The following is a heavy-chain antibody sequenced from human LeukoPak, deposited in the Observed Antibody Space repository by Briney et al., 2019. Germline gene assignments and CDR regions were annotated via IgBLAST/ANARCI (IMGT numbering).Heavy chain of an antibody. CDR1: GGSISSYY. J-gene: IGHJ4*02. CDR3: ARGYWDGYNLYYFDY. V-gene: IGHV4-59*01. Sequence: SETLSLTCTVSGGSISSYYWSWIRQPPGKGLEWIGYIYYSGSTNYNPSLKSRVTISVDTSKNQFSLKLSSVTAADTAVYYCARGYWDGYNLYYFDYCGQGTLVTVSS. CDR2: IYYSGST. D-gene: IGHD5-24*01.